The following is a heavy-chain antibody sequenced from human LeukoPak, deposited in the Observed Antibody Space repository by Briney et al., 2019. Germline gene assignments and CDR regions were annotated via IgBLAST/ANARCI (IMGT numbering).Heavy chain of an antibody. Sequence: GGSLRLSCAASGFTFSTYAMSWVRQAPGKGLEWVPAISGSGVTTYYADSVKGRFTISRDNSKNTVYLQMNSLRAEDTAVYYCALIRGTKYFQYWGQGTLVTVSS. CDR2: ISGSGVTT. V-gene: IGHV3-23*01. CDR1: GFTFSTYA. J-gene: IGHJ1*01. CDR3: ALIRGTKYFQY.